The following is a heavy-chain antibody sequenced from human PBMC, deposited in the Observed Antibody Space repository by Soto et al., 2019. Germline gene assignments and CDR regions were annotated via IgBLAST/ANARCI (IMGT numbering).Heavy chain of an antibody. V-gene: IGHV5-51*01. J-gene: IGHJ4*02. CDR1: GYSITSYW. Sequence: LKISCKGSGYSITSYWIGWVRQMPGKGLGWMGIIYPGDSDTRYSPSFQGQVTISADKSISTAYLQWSSLKASDAAMYYCARLYYDYVWGSYRSDYFDYWGQGTLVTVSS. CDR2: IYPGDSDT. D-gene: IGHD3-16*02. CDR3: ARLYYDYVWGSYRSDYFDY.